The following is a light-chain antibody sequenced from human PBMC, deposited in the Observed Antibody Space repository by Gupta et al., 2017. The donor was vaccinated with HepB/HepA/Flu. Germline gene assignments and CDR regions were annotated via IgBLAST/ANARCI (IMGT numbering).Light chain of an antibody. Sequence: DIQMTQTPSSLSASVGDRVTITCRASETIDNYLNWYQQKPGKAPTILIYAASTLHSGVPSTFSGSGYGTEFTLTISNLQPEDVATYFCQQSSSRPRTFGQGTKVEIK. CDR2: AAS. J-gene: IGKJ1*01. CDR1: ETIDNY. CDR3: QQSSSRPRT. V-gene: IGKV1-39*01.